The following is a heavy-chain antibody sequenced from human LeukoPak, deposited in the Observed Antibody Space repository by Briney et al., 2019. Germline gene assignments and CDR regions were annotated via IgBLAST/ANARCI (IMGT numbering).Heavy chain of an antibody. CDR2: IFSGGST. CDR1: GFIFSSNY. V-gene: IGHV3-53*01. D-gene: IGHD1-26*01. CDR3: ARVGPTRSDFDY. J-gene: IGHJ4*02. Sequence: GGSLRVSCAASGFIFSSNYMTWVRQAPGKGLEWVSVIFSGGSTYYADSVKGRVTISRDNSKNTLYLQMNNLRGEDTAVYYCARVGPTRSDFDYWGQGTLVTVSS.